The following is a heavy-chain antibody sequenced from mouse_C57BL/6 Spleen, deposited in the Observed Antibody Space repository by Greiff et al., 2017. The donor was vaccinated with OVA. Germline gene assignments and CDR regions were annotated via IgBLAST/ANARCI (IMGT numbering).Heavy chain of an antibody. J-gene: IGHJ3*01. CDR3: ARGGSNYPFAY. V-gene: IGHV1-80*01. CDR1: GYAFSSYW. CDR2: IYPGDGDT. D-gene: IGHD2-5*01. Sequence: QVQLKQSGAELVKPGASVKISCKASGYAFSSYWLNWVKQRPGKGLEWIGQIYPGDGDTNYNGKFKGQATLTADKSSSTAYMQLSSRTSEDSAVYFCARGGSNYPFAYWGQGTLVTVSA.